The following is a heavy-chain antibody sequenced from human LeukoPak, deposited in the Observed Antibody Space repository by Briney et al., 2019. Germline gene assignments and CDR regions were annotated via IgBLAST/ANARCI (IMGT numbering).Heavy chain of an antibody. D-gene: IGHD6-6*01. CDR1: GFTFSSYW. V-gene: IGHV3-7*01. CDR2: IKQDGSEK. J-gene: IGHJ4*02. CDR3: ARDRGTYSSSPTEFDY. Sequence: GGSLRLSCAASGFTFSSYWMSWVRQAPGKGLEWVANIKQDGSEKYYVDSVKGRFTISRDNAKNSLYLQMNSLRAEDTAVYYCARDRGTYSSSPTEFDYWGQGTLVTVSS.